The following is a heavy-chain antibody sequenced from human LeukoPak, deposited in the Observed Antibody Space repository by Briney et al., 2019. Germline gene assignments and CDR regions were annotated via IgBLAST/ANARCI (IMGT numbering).Heavy chain of an antibody. D-gene: IGHD2-21*02. CDR1: GGSFSGYY. J-gene: IGHJ4*02. Sequence: PSETLSLTCAVYGGSFSGYYWGWIRQPPGKGLEWIGEINHSGSTNYNPSLKSRVTISVDTSKNQFSLKLSSVTAADTAVYYCAREVGNCGGDCYSSYFDYWGQGTLVTVSS. CDR3: AREVGNCGGDCYSSYFDY. CDR2: INHSGST. V-gene: IGHV4-34*01.